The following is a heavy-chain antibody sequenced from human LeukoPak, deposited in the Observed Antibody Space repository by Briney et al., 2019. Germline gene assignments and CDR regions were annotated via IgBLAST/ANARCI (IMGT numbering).Heavy chain of an antibody. D-gene: IGHD2-2*01. J-gene: IGHJ5*02. Sequence: GASVKVSYKASGYTFTGYYMHWVRQAPGQGLEWMGWINPNSGGTNYAQKFQGWVTMTRDTSISTAYMELSRLRSDDTAVYYCARDSAEYQLLYWFDPWGQGTLVTVSS. V-gene: IGHV1-2*04. CDR3: ARDSAEYQLLYWFDP. CDR1: GYTFTGYY. CDR2: INPNSGGT.